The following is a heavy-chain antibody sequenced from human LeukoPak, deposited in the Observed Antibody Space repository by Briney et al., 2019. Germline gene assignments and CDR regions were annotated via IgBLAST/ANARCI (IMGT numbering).Heavy chain of an antibody. CDR2: IKEDGSEK. V-gene: IGHV3-7*01. CDR1: GFTFSSYW. D-gene: IGHD2/OR15-2a*01. Sequence: GGSLRLSCAASGFTFSSYWMSWVRQAPGKGLGWVANIKEDGSEKYYVDSVKGRFTITRDNAKNSLYLQVNSLTVEDTAVYYCVRDVKGNSGFDEIFDYWGQGILVTVSS. CDR3: VRDVKGNSGFDEIFDY. J-gene: IGHJ4*02.